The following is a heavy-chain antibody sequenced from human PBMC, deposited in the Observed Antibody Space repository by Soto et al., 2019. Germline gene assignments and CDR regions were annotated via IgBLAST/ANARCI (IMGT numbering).Heavy chain of an antibody. CDR1: GGCIIYFY. D-gene: IGHD3-3*01. Sequence: PWETLSLTCTVSGGCIIYFYWGLVRQPPGKGLGFIGYISYRVDTNYNPSLKSRVILSVDTSQNQFSLRLSSVTAADTAVYYCARDVGLQYDTGYFDFWSGKNNWFDPWGQGTLVTVSS. CDR3: ARDVGLQYDTGYFDFWSGKNNWFDP. CDR2: ISYRVDT. V-gene: IGHV4-59*01. J-gene: IGHJ5*02.